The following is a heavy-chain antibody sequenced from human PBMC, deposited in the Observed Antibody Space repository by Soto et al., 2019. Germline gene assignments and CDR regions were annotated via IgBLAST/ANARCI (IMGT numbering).Heavy chain of an antibody. D-gene: IGHD2-21*02. CDR1: GITFSNYG. Sequence: QVQLVESGGGVVQPGRSLRLSCAASGITFSNYGMHWVRQAPGKGLEWVTLISNDGSNKYYADSVKGRFTISRDNSKNTLYLQMNSLRAEDTAVYYCAKVVTPSRRTFYYHGMDVWGQGTTVTVSS. CDR2: ISNDGSNK. J-gene: IGHJ6*02. V-gene: IGHV3-30*18. CDR3: AKVVTPSRRTFYYHGMDV.